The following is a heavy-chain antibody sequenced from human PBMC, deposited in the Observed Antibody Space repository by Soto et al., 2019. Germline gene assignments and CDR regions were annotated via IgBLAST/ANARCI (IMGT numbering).Heavy chain of an antibody. CDR3: TTDSYSTIIIVRFDY. CDR2: IKSKTDGGTT. CDR1: GFTFTNAW. J-gene: IGHJ4*01. D-gene: IGHD3-22*01. V-gene: IGHV3-15*07. Sequence: EVQLVESGGGLVKPGGSLRLSCEASGFTFTNAWINWVRQAPGKGLEWVGRIKSKTDGGTTDYAEPVKGRFAISRDDSNNMVYLQMNSLKIEDTAVYYCTTDSYSTIIIVRFDYWGHGTLVTVSS.